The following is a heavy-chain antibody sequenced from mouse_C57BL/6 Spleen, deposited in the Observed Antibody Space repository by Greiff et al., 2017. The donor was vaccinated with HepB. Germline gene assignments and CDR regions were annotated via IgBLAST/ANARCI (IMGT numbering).Heavy chain of an antibody. CDR2: IDPETGGT. CDR3: TRNDGYYGEDAMDY. D-gene: IGHD2-3*01. CDR1: GYTFTDYE. J-gene: IGHJ4*01. Sequence: VQLQQSGAELVRPGASVTLSCKASGYTFTDYEMHWVKQTPVHGLEWIGAIDPETGGTAYNQKFKGKAILTADKSSSTAYMELRSLTSEDSAVYYCTRNDGYYGEDAMDYWGQGTSVTVSS. V-gene: IGHV1-15*01.